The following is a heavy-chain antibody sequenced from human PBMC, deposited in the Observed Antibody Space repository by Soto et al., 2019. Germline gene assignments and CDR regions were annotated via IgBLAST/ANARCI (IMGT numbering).Heavy chain of an antibody. CDR1: GYTFTTYD. D-gene: IGHD1-26*01. J-gene: IGHJ4*02. CDR2: ISGYNGKS. Sequence: QVQLVQSGGEVRKPGASVKVSCKASGYTFTTYDITWVRQAPGQGLEWLGWISGYNGKSNYAQRLQGRVTMTTDTSTNTAYMELRNLRSDDTAVYYCAIGGTHSGGDYWGQGTLVTVSS. V-gene: IGHV1-18*01. CDR3: AIGGTHSGGDY.